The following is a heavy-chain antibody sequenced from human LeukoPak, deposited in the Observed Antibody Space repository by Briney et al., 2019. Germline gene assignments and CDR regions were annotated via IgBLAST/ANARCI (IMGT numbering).Heavy chain of an antibody. D-gene: IGHD3-3*01. CDR3: ARATYDFWSGYDIPHLYYYYYYMDV. Sequence: PSETLSLTCTVSGGSISSYYWSWIRQPAGKGLEWIGRIYTSGSTNYNPSLKSRVTMSVDTSKNQFSLKLSSVTAADTAVYYCARATYDFWSGYDIPHLYYYYYYMDVWGKGTTVTVSS. J-gene: IGHJ6*03. CDR2: IYTSGST. V-gene: IGHV4-4*07. CDR1: GGSISSYY.